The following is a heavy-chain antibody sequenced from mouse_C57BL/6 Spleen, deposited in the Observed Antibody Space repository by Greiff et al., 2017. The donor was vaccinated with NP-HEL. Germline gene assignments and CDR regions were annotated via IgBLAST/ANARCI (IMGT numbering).Heavy chain of an antibody. J-gene: IGHJ2*01. V-gene: IGHV1-61*01. CDR1: GYTFTSYW. D-gene: IGHD1-1*01. CDR2: IYPSDSET. Sequence: QVQLQQPGAELVRPGSSVKLSCKASGYTFTSYWMAWVKQRPGQGLEWIGNIYPSDSETHYNQKFKDKATLAVDKSSSTAYMQLSSLTSEDSAVYYCARGGNLLLDYWGKGTTLTVSS. CDR3: ARGGNLLLDY.